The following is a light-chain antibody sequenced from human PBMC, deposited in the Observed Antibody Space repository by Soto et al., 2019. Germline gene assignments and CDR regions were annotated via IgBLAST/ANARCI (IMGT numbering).Light chain of an antibody. J-gene: IGLJ2*01. Sequence: QSALTQPASVSGSPGQSITISCTGTSSDVGSYNLVSWYQQHPGKAPKLMIYEGSKRPSGVSNRFSGSKSGNTASLTISGFQAEDEADYYCCSYAGSSTRVVFGGGTQLTVL. CDR2: EGS. CDR3: CSYAGSSTRVV. CDR1: SSDVGSYNL. V-gene: IGLV2-23*01.